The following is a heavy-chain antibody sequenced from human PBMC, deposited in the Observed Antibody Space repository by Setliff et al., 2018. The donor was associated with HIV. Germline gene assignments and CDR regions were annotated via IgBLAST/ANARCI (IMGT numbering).Heavy chain of an antibody. CDR2: IKQDGSDM. J-gene: IGHJ4*02. CDR3: ARDRGDRELDY. CDR1: GLPFYNYW. V-gene: IGHV3-7*01. Sequence: GSLRLSCVASGLPFYNYWMTWLRRAPGRGLEWVANIKQDGSDMHYIESVKGRFTISRDKSKNTLYLQMNSLRVEDTALYYCARDRGDRELDYWGQGTLVTVSS. D-gene: IGHD1-1*01.